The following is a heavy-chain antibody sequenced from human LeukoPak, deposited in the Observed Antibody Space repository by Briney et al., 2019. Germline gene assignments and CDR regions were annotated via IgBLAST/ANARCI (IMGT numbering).Heavy chain of an antibody. Sequence: PSETLSLTCTVSGGSISSSSYYWGWIRQPPGKGLEWIGSIYYSGSTYYNPSLKSRVTISVDTSKNQFSLKLSSVTAADTAVYYCSFDYDILTGYVYGMDVWGQGTTATVSS. CDR3: SFDYDILTGYVYGMDV. J-gene: IGHJ6*02. CDR1: GGSISSSSYY. V-gene: IGHV4-39*01. CDR2: IYYSGST. D-gene: IGHD3-9*01.